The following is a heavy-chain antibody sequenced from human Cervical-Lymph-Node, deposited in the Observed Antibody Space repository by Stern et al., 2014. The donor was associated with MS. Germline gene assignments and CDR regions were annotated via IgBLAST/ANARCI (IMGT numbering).Heavy chain of an antibody. CDR2: IYWDDDK. V-gene: IGHV2-5*02. CDR3: AHRHPRGIVFIY. Sequence: GPTLVKPTQTLTLTCTFSGFSLNTSGVGVGWIRQPPGKAXEWLALIYWDDDKRYSPSLKSRLTIAKDTSKDQVVLTMTNMDPVDTATYYCAHRHPRGIVFIYWGQGTLVTVSS. D-gene: IGHD3-10*01. CDR1: GFSLNTSGVG. J-gene: IGHJ4*02.